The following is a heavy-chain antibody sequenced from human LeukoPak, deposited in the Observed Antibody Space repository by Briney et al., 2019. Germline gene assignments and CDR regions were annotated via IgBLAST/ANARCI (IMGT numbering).Heavy chain of an antibody. CDR2: IIPIFGTA. J-gene: IGHJ5*02. V-gene: IGHV1-69*05. Sequence: SVEVSCKASGGTFSSYAISWVRQAPGQGLEWMGGIIPIFGTANYAQKFQGRVTITTDESTSTAYMELSSLRSEDTAVYYCASLSRGSSSWHGEYNWFDPWGQGTLVTVSS. CDR1: GGTFSSYA. D-gene: IGHD6-13*01. CDR3: ASLSRGSSSWHGEYNWFDP.